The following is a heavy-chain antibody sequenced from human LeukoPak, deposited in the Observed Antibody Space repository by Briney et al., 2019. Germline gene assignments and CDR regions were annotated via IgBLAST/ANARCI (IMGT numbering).Heavy chain of an antibody. CDR3: ARAHYYGSGSYYTSFDY. CDR2: ISGSGGST. D-gene: IGHD3-10*01. J-gene: IGHJ4*02. CDR1: GFTFSSYA. V-gene: IGHV3-23*01. Sequence: GGSLRLSCAASGFTFSSYAMSWVRQAPGKGLEWVSGISGSGGSTYYADSVKGRFTISRDNSKNTLYLQMNSLRAEDTAVYYCARAHYYGSGSYYTSFDYWGQGTLVTVSS.